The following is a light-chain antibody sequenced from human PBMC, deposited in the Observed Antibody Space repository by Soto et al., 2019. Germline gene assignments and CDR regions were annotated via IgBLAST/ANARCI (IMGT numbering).Light chain of an antibody. J-gene: IGLJ1*01. CDR1: NIGSKS. CDR3: QVWDDKSDNPV. V-gene: IGLV3-21*02. Sequence: SYELTQISSVSVARGQTARISCGGNNIGSKSVHWYQQKPGQAPVVVVYDDSDRPSGIPERFSGSNSGNTATLTISRVEAGDEADYYCQVWDDKSDNPVFGNGTKVTV. CDR2: DDS.